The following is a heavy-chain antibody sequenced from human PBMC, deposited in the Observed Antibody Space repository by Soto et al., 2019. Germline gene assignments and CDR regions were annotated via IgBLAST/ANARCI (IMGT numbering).Heavy chain of an antibody. D-gene: IGHD3-22*01. CDR2: ISFRGTT. Sequence: PSETLSLTCTVSGGSISSYYWSWIRQPPGKGLEWIGYISFRGTTNYNPSLKSRVTMSADTSKNQFSLKLNSVTAADTAVYYCARMNYYDTSGYPFHYWGQGMMVTVS. CDR1: GGSISSYY. J-gene: IGHJ4*02. V-gene: IGHV4-59*01. CDR3: ARMNYYDTSGYPFHY.